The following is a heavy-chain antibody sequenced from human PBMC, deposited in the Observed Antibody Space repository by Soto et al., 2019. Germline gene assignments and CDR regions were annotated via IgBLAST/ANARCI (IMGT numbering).Heavy chain of an antibody. J-gene: IGHJ3*02. Sequence: ASVKVSCKASGYTFTSYDINWVRQATGQGLEWMGWMNPNSGNTGYAQKFQGRVTMTRNTSISTAYMELSSLRSEDTAVYYCARALTIFGVFISFDIWGQGTMVTVSS. V-gene: IGHV1-8*01. CDR3: ARALTIFGVFISFDI. D-gene: IGHD3-3*01. CDR2: MNPNSGNT. CDR1: GYTFTSYD.